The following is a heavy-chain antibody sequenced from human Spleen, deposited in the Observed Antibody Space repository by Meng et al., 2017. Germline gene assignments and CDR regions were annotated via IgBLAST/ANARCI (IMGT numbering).Heavy chain of an antibody. J-gene: IGHJ4*02. Sequence: VRLQPWVAGSLKASETLSLTCVVSGGSFSDYYWSWIRQPPGKGLEWIGEINHSGSTNYNPSLESRATISVDTSQNNLSLKLSSVTAADSAVYYCARGPTTMAHDFDYWGQGTLVTVSS. CDR1: GGSFSDYY. D-gene: IGHD4-11*01. CDR3: ARGPTTMAHDFDY. CDR2: INHSGST. V-gene: IGHV4-34*01.